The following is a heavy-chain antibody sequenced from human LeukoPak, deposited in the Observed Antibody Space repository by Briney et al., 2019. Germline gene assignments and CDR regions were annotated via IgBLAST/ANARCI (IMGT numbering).Heavy chain of an antibody. Sequence: ASVRVSCTASGYTFTVYYMQWVRQAPGQGLEWMGWINPNSGGTNYAQKFQGRVTMTRDTSISTAYMELSRLRSDDTAVYYCARVRSQWLSDYWGQGTLVTVSS. D-gene: IGHD6-19*01. CDR1: GYTFTVYY. CDR2: INPNSGGT. V-gene: IGHV1-2*02. J-gene: IGHJ4*02. CDR3: ARVRSQWLSDY.